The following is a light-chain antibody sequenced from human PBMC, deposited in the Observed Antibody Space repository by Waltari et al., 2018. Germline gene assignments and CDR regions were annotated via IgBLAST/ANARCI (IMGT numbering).Light chain of an antibody. CDR3: SSFAGTKNWV. CDR2: EVT. Sequence: QSALTQPPSASGSPGQSLTISCTGTSSDGGGYHFVSWYQQLPGKAPKLMIFEVTKRPSGVPDRFSDSKSGNTASLTVSGLQAEDEADYYCSSFAGTKNWVFGGGTKLTVL. J-gene: IGLJ3*02. V-gene: IGLV2-8*01. CDR1: SSDGGGYHF.